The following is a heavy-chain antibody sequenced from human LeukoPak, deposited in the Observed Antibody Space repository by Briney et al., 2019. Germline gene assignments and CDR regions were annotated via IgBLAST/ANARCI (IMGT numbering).Heavy chain of an antibody. J-gene: IGHJ4*02. D-gene: IGHD5-18*01. V-gene: IGHV4-34*01. CDR2: INHSGST. CDR3: ASGPGYSYGREQDY. CDR1: GGSFSGYY. Sequence: SETLSLTCAVYGGSFSGYYWSWIRQPPGNGLEWIGEINHSGSTNYNPSLKSRVTISVDTSKNQFSLKLSSVTAADTAVYYCASGPGYSYGREQDYWGQGTLVTVSS.